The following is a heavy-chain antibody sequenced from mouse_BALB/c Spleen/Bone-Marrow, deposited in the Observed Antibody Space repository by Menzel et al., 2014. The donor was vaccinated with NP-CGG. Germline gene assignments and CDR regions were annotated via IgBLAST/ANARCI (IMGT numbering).Heavy chain of an antibody. Sequence: VKLMESGPGLVAPSQSLSITCTVSGFSLTDYGINWVRQPPGKGLEWLGMIWGDGTTDYNSALRSRLSINKDNSRSXVFLKMNSLQTDDTARYYCAREKYGNYYAMGYWGQGTSVTVSS. CDR2: IWGDGTT. CDR1: GFSLTDYG. D-gene: IGHD2-10*02. J-gene: IGHJ4*01. V-gene: IGHV2-6-7*01. CDR3: AREKYGNYYAMGY.